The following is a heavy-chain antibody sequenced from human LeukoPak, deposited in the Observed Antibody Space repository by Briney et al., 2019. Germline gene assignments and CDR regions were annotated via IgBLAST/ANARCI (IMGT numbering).Heavy chain of an antibody. CDR2: ISSNGGST. CDR1: GFTFSSYA. Sequence: PGGSLRLSCAASGFTFSSYAMHWVRQAPGKGLVYVSAISSNGGSTYYANSVKGRFTISRDNFKNTLYLQVGSLRAEDMAVYYCARGFPSPDKRPCWGQGTLVTVSS. V-gene: IGHV3-64*01. D-gene: IGHD3-10*01. J-gene: IGHJ4*02. CDR3: ARGFPSPDKRPC.